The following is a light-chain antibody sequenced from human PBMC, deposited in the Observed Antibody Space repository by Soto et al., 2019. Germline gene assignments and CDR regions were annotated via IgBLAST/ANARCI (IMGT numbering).Light chain of an antibody. CDR2: AAS. CDR3: QQLSTYPRT. CDR1: QDINSY. J-gene: IGKJ1*01. V-gene: IGKV1-9*01. Sequence: DIPLTQSPSFLSASVGDRVTITCRASQDINSYLAWYQQKPGKAPKLLIYAASTVQSAVPSRFSGGGSGTEFTLTISSRQPEDFATYYCQQLSTYPRTFGQGTRVEF.